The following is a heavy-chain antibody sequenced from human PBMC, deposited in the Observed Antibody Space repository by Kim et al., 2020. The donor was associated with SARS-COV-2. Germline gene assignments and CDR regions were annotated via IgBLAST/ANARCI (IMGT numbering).Heavy chain of an antibody. CDR2: SSSSYI. Sequence: SSSSYIYYADSVKGRFTISRDNAKNSLYLQMNSLRAEDTAVYYCAREGLNWGQGTLVTVSS. CDR3: AREGLN. J-gene: IGHJ4*02. V-gene: IGHV3-21*01.